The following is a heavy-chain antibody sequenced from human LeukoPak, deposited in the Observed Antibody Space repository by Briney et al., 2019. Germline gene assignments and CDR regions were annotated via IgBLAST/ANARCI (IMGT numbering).Heavy chain of an antibody. D-gene: IGHD3-22*01. V-gene: IGHV4-4*07. CDR2: IYTSGST. CDR1: GGSISSYY. CDR3: ARDYDSSGYLP. J-gene: IGHJ5*02. Sequence: PSETLSLTCTVSGGSISSYYWSWIRQPAGKGLEWIGRIYTSGSTSYNPSLKSRVNMSVDTSKNQFSLKLSSVTAADTAVYYCARDYDSSGYLPWGRGTLVTVSS.